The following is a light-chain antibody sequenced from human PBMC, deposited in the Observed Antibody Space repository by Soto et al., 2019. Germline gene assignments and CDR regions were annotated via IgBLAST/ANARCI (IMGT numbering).Light chain of an antibody. CDR2: GAS. Sequence: SQSPGALSLSTGETATLSCRASQTIGRNYLAWYQQKPGQAPRLLIYGASTRATGIPARFSGSGSGTEFTLTISSLQSEDFAVYYCQQYNNWPQTFAQGTKVDIK. CDR3: QQYNNWPQT. J-gene: IGKJ1*01. CDR1: QTIGRN. V-gene: IGKV3-15*01.